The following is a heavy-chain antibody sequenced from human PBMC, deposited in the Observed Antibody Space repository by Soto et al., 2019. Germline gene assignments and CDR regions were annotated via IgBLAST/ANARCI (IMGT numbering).Heavy chain of an antibody. CDR1: GWSLSDYF. D-gene: IGHD2-21*01. J-gene: IGHJ6*03. Sequence: SETLSLTCVVSGWSLSDYFWSWIRQPPGMALEWIGEINHLGSINYNPSLKSRVTMSVDTSKNQFSLTLNSVTAADTATYYCARGGISHWAYFYYMDVWDRGTTVTVSS. V-gene: IGHV4-34*01. CDR2: INHLGSI. CDR3: ARGGISHWAYFYYMDV.